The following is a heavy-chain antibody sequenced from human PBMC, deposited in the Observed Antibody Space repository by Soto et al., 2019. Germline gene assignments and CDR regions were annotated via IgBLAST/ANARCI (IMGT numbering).Heavy chain of an antibody. CDR2: IIPILGIA. V-gene: IGHV1-69*04. D-gene: IGHD2-2*01. CDR3: ARESKTLPQVYNCSSTSCLNNYYYYYYMDV. Sequence: ASAKVSCKASGGTFSSYTISWVRQAPGQGLEWMGRIIPILGIANYAQKFQGRVTITADKSTSTAYMELSSLRSEDTAVYYCARESKTLPQVYNCSSTSCLNNYYYYYYMDVWGKGTTVTVSS. J-gene: IGHJ6*03. CDR1: GGTFSSYT.